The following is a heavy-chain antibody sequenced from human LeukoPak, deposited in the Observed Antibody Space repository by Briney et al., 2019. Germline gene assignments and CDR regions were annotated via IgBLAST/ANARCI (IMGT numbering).Heavy chain of an antibody. Sequence: GGSLRLSCAASGFTFNNYGMHWVRQAPGKGLEWVAFIRYNGNNQYYADSVKGRFTISRDNSKNTLYLQMNSLRAEDTALYYCAKDADISVELVVITSFDSWGQGTLVTVSS. CDR3: AKDADISVELVVITSFDS. V-gene: IGHV3-30*02. D-gene: IGHD3-22*01. CDR1: GFTFNNYG. CDR2: IRYNGNNQ. J-gene: IGHJ4*02.